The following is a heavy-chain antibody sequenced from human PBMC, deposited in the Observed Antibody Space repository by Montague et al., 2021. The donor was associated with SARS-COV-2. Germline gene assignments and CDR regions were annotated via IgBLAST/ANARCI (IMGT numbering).Heavy chain of an antibody. CDR1: GGSISSGGYY. V-gene: IGHV4-31*03. Sequence: TLSLTCTVSGGSISSGGYYWSWIRQHPGKGLEWIGYIYYSGSTYYNPSLKSRLTISVDTSKNRFSLKLSSVTAADTAMYYCARARVVVRSTKNWFDHWGQGTLVTVSS. D-gene: IGHD2-2*01. CDR3: ARARVVVRSTKNWFDH. J-gene: IGHJ5*02. CDR2: IYYSGST.